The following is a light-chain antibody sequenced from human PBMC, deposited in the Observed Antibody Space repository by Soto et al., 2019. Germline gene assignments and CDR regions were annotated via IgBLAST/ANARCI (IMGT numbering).Light chain of an antibody. J-gene: IGKJ1*01. CDR1: QGISSY. V-gene: IGKV1-8*01. CDR2: AAS. CDR3: QQYYSYPPWT. Sequence: AIRMTQSPSSFSASTGDRVTITCRASQGISSYLAWYQQKPGKAPKLLIYAASTLQSGVPSRFSGSGSGTDFTLTISCLQSEDFATYYCQQYYSYPPWTFGQGTKVDIK.